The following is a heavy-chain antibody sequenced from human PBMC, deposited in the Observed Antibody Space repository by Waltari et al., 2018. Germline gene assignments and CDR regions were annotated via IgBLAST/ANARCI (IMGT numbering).Heavy chain of an antibody. J-gene: IGHJ4*02. CDR3: ARDLWELGVFY. CDR2: IYYSGST. Sequence: QVQLQESGPGLVKPSETLSLTCTVSGGSISSYYWSWIRQPPGKGLEWIGYIYYSGSTNYNPSLKSRVTISVDTSKNQFSLKLSSLRSEDTAVYYCARDLWELGVFYWGQGTLVIVSS. CDR1: GGSISSYY. V-gene: IGHV4-59*01. D-gene: IGHD1-26*01.